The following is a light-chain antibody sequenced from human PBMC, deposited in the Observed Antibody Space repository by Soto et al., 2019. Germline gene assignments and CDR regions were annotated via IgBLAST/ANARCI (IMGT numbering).Light chain of an antibody. CDR1: SSDVGTYDF. V-gene: IGLV2-11*01. CDR3: CLYAVTFYV. J-gene: IGLJ1*01. CDR2: DVS. Sequence: QSALTQPRSVSGSPGQSVTISCTGTSSDVGTYDFVSWYQQHPGKAPRLMIFDVSERPSGVPDRFSGSKSGNTASLTISGLQAEDEADCYCCLYAVTFYVFGTGTKVTV.